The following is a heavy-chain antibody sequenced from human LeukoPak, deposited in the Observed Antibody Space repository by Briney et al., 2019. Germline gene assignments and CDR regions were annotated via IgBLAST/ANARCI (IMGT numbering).Heavy chain of an antibody. V-gene: IGHV3-30-3*01. CDR2: ISYDGSNK. CDR1: GFTFSSYA. J-gene: IGHJ6*02. Sequence: PGGSLRLSCAASGFTFSSYAMHWVRQAPGKGLEWVAVISYDGSNKHYADSVKGRFTISRDNSKNTLYLQMNSLRAEDTAVYYCARDSARDYYYGMDVWGQGTTVTVSS. D-gene: IGHD3-10*01. CDR3: ARDSARDYYYGMDV.